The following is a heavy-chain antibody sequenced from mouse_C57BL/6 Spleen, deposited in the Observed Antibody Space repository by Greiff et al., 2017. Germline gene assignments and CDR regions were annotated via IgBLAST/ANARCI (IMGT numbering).Heavy chain of an antibody. J-gene: IGHJ3*01. CDR1: GYTFTSYG. D-gene: IGHD1-1*01. Sequence: VQLQQSGAELARPGASVKLSCKASGYTFTSYGIRWVKQRTGQGLEWIGEIYPRSGNTYYNEKFKGKATLTADKSSSTGYMELRSLTSEDSAVYVCARNEGLSEVAGDWFAYWGQGTLVTVSA. CDR2: IYPRSGNT. V-gene: IGHV1-81*01. CDR3: ARNEGLSEVAGDWFAY.